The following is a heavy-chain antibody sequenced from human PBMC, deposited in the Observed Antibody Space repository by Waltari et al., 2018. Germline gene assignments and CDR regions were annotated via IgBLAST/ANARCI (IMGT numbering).Heavy chain of an antibody. J-gene: IGHJ4*02. V-gene: IGHV4-38-2*01. CDR3: ARGSVGGYVDY. CDR1: GYSIGSGYY. Sequence: QVQLQESGPGLVKPSETLSLTCAVSGYSIGSGYYWCWIRQPPGKGLEWFGGIYHSGSTYYNPSLKSRVTISGDTSKNQLSLKLSSVTAADTAVYYCARGSVGGYVDYWGQGTLVTVSS. D-gene: IGHD1-26*01. CDR2: IYHSGST.